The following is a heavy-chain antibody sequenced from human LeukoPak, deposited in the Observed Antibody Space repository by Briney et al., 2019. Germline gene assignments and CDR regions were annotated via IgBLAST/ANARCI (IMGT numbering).Heavy chain of an antibody. CDR1: GGSISSYY. D-gene: IGHD5-24*01. J-gene: IGHJ3*02. CDR2: IYYSGST. CDR3: ARDQKRWLQQTPHAFDI. V-gene: IGHV4-59*01. Sequence: SETLSLTCTVSGGSISSYYWSWLRQPPGKGLEWIGYIYYSGSTNYNPSLKSRVTISVDTSKNQFSLKLSSVTAADTAVYYCARDQKRWLQQTPHAFDIWGQGTMVTVSS.